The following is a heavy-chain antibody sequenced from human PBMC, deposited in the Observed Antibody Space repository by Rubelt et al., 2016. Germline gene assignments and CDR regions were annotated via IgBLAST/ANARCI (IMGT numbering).Heavy chain of an antibody. CDR3: ARIFVGPRSAFDY. Sequence: QITLRESGPTRVKPTQTLTLTCTFSGFSLTARPVGVAWVRQPPGRALEFLVVIYWDDDKRYSPSLKNRLTVTKDTSKNQVVLTMTNMDPVDTATYYWARIFVGPRSAFDYWGQGTLVSVSS. D-gene: IGHD1-26*01. V-gene: IGHV2-5*02. CDR1: GFSLTARPVG. J-gene: IGHJ4*02. CDR2: IYWDDDK.